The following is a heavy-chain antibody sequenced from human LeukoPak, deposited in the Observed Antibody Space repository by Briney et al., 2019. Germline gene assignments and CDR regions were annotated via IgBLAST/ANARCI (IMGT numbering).Heavy chain of an antibody. CDR2: IRYDGSNK. J-gene: IGHJ4*02. CDR1: GFTFSSYG. CDR3: AKDYYGSGSTFDY. V-gene: IGHV3-30*02. D-gene: IGHD3-10*01. Sequence: GGALRLSCAASGFTFSSYGMHWVRQAPGKGLEWVAFIRYDGSNKYYADSVKGRFTISRDNSKNTLYLQMNSLRAEDTAVYYCAKDYYGSGSTFDYWGQGTLVTVSS.